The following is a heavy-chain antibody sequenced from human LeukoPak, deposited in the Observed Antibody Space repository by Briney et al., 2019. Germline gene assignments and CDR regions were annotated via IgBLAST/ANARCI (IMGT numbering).Heavy chain of an antibody. CDR3: ASFSWGSGSYNQEAIWSWFDP. V-gene: IGHV4-59*08. CDR1: GCSISTHY. J-gene: IGHJ5*02. D-gene: IGHD3-10*01. Sequence: SETLSLTCTVSGCSISTHYWSWIRQPPGKGLEWIGHIYYYGSATHTPSLKSRVTISVDTSKKQFSLKLSSVAAADTAVYYCASFSWGSGSYNQEAIWSWFDPWGQGTLVIVSS. CDR2: IYYYGSA.